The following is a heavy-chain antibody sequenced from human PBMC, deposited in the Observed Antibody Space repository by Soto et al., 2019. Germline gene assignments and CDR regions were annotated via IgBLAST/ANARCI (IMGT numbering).Heavy chain of an antibody. CDR3: VRVNWNVDY. J-gene: IGHJ4*02. D-gene: IGHD1-1*01. V-gene: IGHV3-11*06. CDR1: GFTFSIYS. Sequence: LRLSCAASGFTFSIYSMPWIRQAPGEGAEWISYISSAGDYTDYADSVNGRFTIPRDNSSNSLFLQMNSLRAEDTAVYYCVRVNWNVDYWGRGTLVTVSS. CDR2: ISSAGDYT.